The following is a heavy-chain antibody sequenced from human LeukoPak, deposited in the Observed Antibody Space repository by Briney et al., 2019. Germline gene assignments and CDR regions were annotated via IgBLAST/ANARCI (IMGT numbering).Heavy chain of an antibody. D-gene: IGHD3-3*01. J-gene: IGHJ4*02. CDR2: IYTSGST. V-gene: IGHV4-61*02. CDR3: ASDGDFWSGYYPY. CDR1: GGSISSGSYY. Sequence: SETLSLTCTVSGGSISSGSYYWSWIRQPAGKGLEWIGRIYTSGSTNYNPSLKSRVTISVDTSKNQFSLKLSSVTAADTAVYYCASDGDFWSGYYPYWGQGTLVTVSS.